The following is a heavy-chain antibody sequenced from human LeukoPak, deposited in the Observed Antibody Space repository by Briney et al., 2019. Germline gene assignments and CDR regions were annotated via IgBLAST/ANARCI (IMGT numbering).Heavy chain of an antibody. D-gene: IGHD5-12*01. J-gene: IGHJ4*02. Sequence: GGFLRLSCAGSGFTFSSYWMHWVRQAPGKGLVWVSRISTDASSTTYADSVKGRFTISRDNAKDTLYLQMNSLRAEDTAVYYCARGPSGYHNTGGQGTLVTVSS. CDR2: ISTDASST. CDR1: GFTFSSYW. CDR3: ARGPSGYHNT. V-gene: IGHV3-74*01.